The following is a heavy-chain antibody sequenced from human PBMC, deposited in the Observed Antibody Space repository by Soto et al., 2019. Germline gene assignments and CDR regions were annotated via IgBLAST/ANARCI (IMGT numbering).Heavy chain of an antibody. V-gene: IGHV3-23*01. CDR2: ISSGGDT. J-gene: IGHJ3*02. CDR3: AKYYSSGYYAFDI. Sequence: GGSLRLSCAPSGFTFTTYAMSWVRQAPGKGLEWVSSISSGGDTYYADSVKGRFTISRDSSKNTLYLQMNNLRAEDTATYYCAKYYSSGYYAFDIWGRGTMVTVSS. CDR1: GFTFTTYA. D-gene: IGHD3-22*01.